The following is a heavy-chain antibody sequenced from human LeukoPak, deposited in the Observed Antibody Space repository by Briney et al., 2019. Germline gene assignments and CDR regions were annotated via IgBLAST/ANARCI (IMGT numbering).Heavy chain of an antibody. CDR1: GDSISYYY. CDR2: IYYSGNT. Sequence: PSETLSLTCTVSGDSISYYYWSWIRQPPGKGLEWIGKIYYSGNTNYNPSLKSRVAISVDTSKNQFSLKLSSVTAADTAVYYCARRPGYSSGWSDFDYWGQGTLVTVSS. CDR3: ARRPGYSSGWSDFDY. D-gene: IGHD6-19*01. J-gene: IGHJ4*02. V-gene: IGHV4-59*01.